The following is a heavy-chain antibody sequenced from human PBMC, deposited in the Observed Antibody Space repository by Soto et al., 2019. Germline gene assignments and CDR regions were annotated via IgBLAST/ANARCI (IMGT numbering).Heavy chain of an antibody. CDR1: GFTFSSYA. V-gene: IGHV3-74*01. D-gene: IGHD3-16*01. CDR2: INSDGTDT. Sequence: QPGGSLRLSCAASGFTFSSYAMSWVRQAPGKGLEWVSHINSDGTDTNYADSVKGRFTISRDNAENTVYLQMNSLRAEDTAVYYCARDWSYALNYWGQGSLVTVSS. J-gene: IGHJ4*02. CDR3: ARDWSYALNY.